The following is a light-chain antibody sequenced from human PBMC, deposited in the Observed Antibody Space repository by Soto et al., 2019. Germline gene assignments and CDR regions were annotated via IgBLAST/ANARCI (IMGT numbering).Light chain of an antibody. V-gene: IGKV3-20*01. CDR3: QQYGSSPLT. CDR2: GAS. Sequence: LTQSPSSLSASLGAIVTISCQASHDINTYLAWYQQKPGQAPRLLIYGASSRATGIPDRFSGSGSGTDFTLTISRLDPEDFAVYYCQQYGSSPLTFGQGTKVDIK. J-gene: IGKJ1*01. CDR1: HDINTY.